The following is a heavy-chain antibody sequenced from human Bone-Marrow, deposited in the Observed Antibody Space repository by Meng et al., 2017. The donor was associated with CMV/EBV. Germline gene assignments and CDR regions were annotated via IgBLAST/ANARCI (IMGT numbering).Heavy chain of an antibody. CDR1: GFSVSSNY. Sequence: GESLKISCAASGFSVSSNYMSWVRQAPGRGLEWVSVIYRGGDTYYTDSVKGRFTISRDNSKNTMYLQMSSLRTEDTAVYYCAGSGSHLDTFDYWGQGTLVTVSS. J-gene: IGHJ4*02. D-gene: IGHD1-26*01. CDR3: AGSGSHLDTFDY. V-gene: IGHV3-66*02. CDR2: IYRGGDT.